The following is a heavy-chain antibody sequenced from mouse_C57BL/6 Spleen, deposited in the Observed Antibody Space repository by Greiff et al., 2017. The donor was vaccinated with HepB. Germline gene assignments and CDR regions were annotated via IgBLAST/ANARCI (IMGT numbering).Heavy chain of an antibody. J-gene: IGHJ4*01. CDR3: ARNGDYDGCAMDY. CDR1: GFSLTSYD. Sequence: QVQLKESGPGLVAPSQSLYITCTVSGFSLTSYDISWVRQPPGKGLEWLGVIWTGGGTNYNSALKSRLSISKDNSKSPVFLKMNSLQTADTAKYYCARNGDYDGCAMDYWGQGTSVTVSS. D-gene: IGHD2-4*01. CDR2: IWTGGGT. V-gene: IGHV2-9-1*01.